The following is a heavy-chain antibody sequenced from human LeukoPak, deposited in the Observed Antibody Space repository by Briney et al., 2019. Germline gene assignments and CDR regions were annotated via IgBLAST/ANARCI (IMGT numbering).Heavy chain of an antibody. D-gene: IGHD6-19*01. CDR3: ARFSGWHLAYLDY. J-gene: IGHJ4*02. Sequence: GASVKVSCKASGYTFTSYGISWVRQAPGQGLEWMGGIIPIFGTANYAQKFQGRVTITADESTSTAYMELSSLRSEDTAVYYCARFSGWHLAYLDYWGQGTLVTVSS. CDR2: IIPIFGTA. V-gene: IGHV1-69*13. CDR1: GYTFTSYG.